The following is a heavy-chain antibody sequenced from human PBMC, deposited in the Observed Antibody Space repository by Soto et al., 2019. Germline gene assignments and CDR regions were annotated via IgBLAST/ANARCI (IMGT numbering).Heavy chain of an antibody. CDR1: GGSISSSSYY. CDR3: ASPYGSWSYPRAFDI. Sequence: QLQLQESGQGLVKPSETLSLTCTVSGGSISSSSYYWGWIRQPPGKGLEWIGSIYYSGSTYYNPSLKSRVTISVDTSKNQFSLKLSSVTAADTAVYYCASPYGSWSYPRAFDIWGQGTMVTVSS. D-gene: IGHD3-10*01. CDR2: IYYSGST. V-gene: IGHV4-39*01. J-gene: IGHJ3*02.